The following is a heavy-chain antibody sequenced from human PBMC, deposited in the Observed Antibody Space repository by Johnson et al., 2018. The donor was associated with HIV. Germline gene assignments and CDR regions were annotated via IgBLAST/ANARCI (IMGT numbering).Heavy chain of an antibody. CDR2: IYSDDMT. Sequence: VQLVESGGGVVQPGRSLRLSCAASGFTVSRNYMSWVRQAPGKGLEWVSVIYSDDMTYYADSVKGRFTISRDNAKNSLYLQMNSLRAEDTALYYCAKGRGSYGGAFDIWGQGTMVTVSS. CDR1: GFTVSRNY. CDR3: AKGRGSYGGAFDI. J-gene: IGHJ3*02. D-gene: IGHD4-23*01. V-gene: IGHV3-66*02.